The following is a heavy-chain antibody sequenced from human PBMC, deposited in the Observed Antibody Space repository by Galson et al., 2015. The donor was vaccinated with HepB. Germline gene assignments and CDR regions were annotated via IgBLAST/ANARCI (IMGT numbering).Heavy chain of an antibody. D-gene: IGHD5-18*01. Sequence: ETLSLTCTVSGGSISSYYWSWIRQPPGKGLEWIGYIYYSGSTNYNPSLKSRVTISVDTSKNQFSLKLSSVTAADTAVYYCARGGTAMVIGYYYYYMDVWGKGTTVTVSS. CDR3: ARGGTAMVIGYYYYYMDV. CDR1: GGSISSYY. CDR2: IYYSGST. V-gene: IGHV4-59*01. J-gene: IGHJ6*03.